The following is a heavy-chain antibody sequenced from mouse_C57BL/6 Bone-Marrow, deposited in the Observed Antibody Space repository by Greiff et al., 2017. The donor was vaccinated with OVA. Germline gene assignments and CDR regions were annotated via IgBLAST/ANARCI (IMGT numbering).Heavy chain of an antibody. CDR1: GFNIKDDY. D-gene: IGHD2-4*01. CDR2: IDPENGDT. V-gene: IGHV14-4*01. J-gene: IGHJ3*01. CDR3: TTGLGGIAY. Sequence: EVQLQQSGAELVRPGASVKLSCTASGFNIKDDYMHWVKQRPEQGLEWIGWIDPENGDTEYAAKFQGKATITADTSSNTAYLQLSSLTSDDTAVYYGTTGLGGIAYWGQGTLVTVSA.